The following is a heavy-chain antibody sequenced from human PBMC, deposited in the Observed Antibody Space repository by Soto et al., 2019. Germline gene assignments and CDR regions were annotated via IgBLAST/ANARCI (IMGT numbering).Heavy chain of an antibody. CDR2: ISYDGSNK. CDR3: AKDSMDSSGYYLFDY. CDR1: GFTFSSYG. V-gene: IGHV3-30*18. J-gene: IGHJ4*02. Sequence: LRLSCAASGFTFSSYGMHWVRQAPGKGLEWVAVISYDGSNKYYADSVKGRFTISRDNSKNTLYLQMNSLRAEDTAVYYCAKDSMDSSGYYLFDYWGQGTLVTVSS. D-gene: IGHD3-22*01.